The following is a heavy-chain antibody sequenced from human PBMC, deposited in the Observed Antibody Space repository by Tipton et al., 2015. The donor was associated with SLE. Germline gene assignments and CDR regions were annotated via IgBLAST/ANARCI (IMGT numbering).Heavy chain of an antibody. Sequence: TLSLTCTVSGGSISSYYWSWIRQPAGKALEWIGRIYTSGSTYYNPSLKSRVAISIDTSKNQFSLNLTSVTAADTAVYYCARISTGGGQIYYYYYMDVWGKGTTVTVSS. D-gene: IGHD2-2*01. J-gene: IGHJ6*03. CDR3: ARISTGGGQIYYYYYMDV. CDR1: GGSISSYY. CDR2: IYTSGST. V-gene: IGHV4-4*07.